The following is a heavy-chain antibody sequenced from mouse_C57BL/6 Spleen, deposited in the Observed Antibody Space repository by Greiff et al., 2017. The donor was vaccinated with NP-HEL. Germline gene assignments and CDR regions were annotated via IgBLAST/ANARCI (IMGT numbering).Heavy chain of an antibody. CDR3: ARGEDYSNPFAY. CDR1: GYSITSGYD. V-gene: IGHV3-1*01. D-gene: IGHD2-5*01. CDR2: ISYSGST. Sequence: EVKLMESGPGMVKPSQSLSLTCTVTGYSITSGYDWHWIRHFPGNKLEWMGYISYSGSTNYNPSLKSRISITHDTSKNHFFLKLNSVTTEDTATYYCARGEDYSNPFAYWGQGTLVTVSA. J-gene: IGHJ3*01.